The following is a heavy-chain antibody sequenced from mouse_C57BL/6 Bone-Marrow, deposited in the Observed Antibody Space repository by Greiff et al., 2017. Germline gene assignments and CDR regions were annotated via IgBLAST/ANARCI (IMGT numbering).Heavy chain of an antibody. V-gene: IGHV1-52*01. CDR1: GYTFTSYW. CDR2: IYPSDSET. Sequence: QVQLQQPGAELVRPGSSVKLSCKASGYTFTSYWLHWVKQRPIQGLEWIGNIYPSDSETHYNQKFKDKATLTVDKSSSTAYMQLSSLTSEDSEVYYGARRGIRRRAMDYWGQGTSVTVSS. D-gene: IGHD2-12*01. J-gene: IGHJ4*01. CDR3: ARRGIRRRAMDY.